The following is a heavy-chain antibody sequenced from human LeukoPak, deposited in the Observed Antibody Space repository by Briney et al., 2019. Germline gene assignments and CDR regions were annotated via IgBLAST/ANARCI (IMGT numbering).Heavy chain of an antibody. CDR2: IYYSGST. Sequence: SETLSLTCTVSGGSISSGDYYWSWIRQPPGKGLEWIGYIYYSGSTYYNPSLKSRVTISVDASKNQFSLKLSSVTAADTAVYYCARVYIAAANLNWFDPWGQRTLVTVSS. J-gene: IGHJ5*02. CDR1: GGSISSGDYY. V-gene: IGHV4-30-4*08. D-gene: IGHD6-13*01. CDR3: ARVYIAAANLNWFDP.